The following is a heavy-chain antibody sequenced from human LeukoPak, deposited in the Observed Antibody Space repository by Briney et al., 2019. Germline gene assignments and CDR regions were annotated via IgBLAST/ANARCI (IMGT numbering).Heavy chain of an antibody. CDR1: GGSISSSSYY. CDR2: IYYNGST. D-gene: IGHD3-22*01. J-gene: IGHJ6*03. Sequence: SQTLSLTCTFSGGSISSSSYYGGWTRHPPGKGLEWIGSIYYNGSTYYNPSLKSRVTISVETSKNQFSLKLSSVTAAEKAVYYCARTDVRLLYDRGDYYYYMGVWGKGTTVTVS. V-gene: IGHV4-39*07. CDR3: ARTDVRLLYDRGDYYYYMGV.